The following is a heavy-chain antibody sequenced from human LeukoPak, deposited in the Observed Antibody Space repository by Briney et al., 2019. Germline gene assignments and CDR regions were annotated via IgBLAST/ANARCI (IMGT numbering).Heavy chain of an antibody. V-gene: IGHV3-23*01. CDR1: GFTFSSYA. D-gene: IGHD3-10*01. Sequence: GGSLRLSCAASGFTFSSYAMSWVRQAPGKGLEWVSVISGSGGNTYYADSVKGRFTISRDNSKNTLYLRLNSLRAEDTAVYYCAKGGPSGTYYLLHYWGQGILVTVSS. CDR3: AKGGPSGTYYLLHY. J-gene: IGHJ4*02. CDR2: ISGSGGNT.